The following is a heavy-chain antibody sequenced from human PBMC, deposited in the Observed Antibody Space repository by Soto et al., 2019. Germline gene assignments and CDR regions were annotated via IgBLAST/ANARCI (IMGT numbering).Heavy chain of an antibody. CDR1: GGSISSGGYY. Sequence: QVQLQESGPGLVKPSQTLSLTCTVSGGSISSGGYYWSWIRQHPGKVLEWIGYIYYSGSTYYNPSLKSRVTIAVDTSKNQFSLKLSSVTAADTAVYYCARAEDSSSWNWFDPWGQGTLVTVSS. J-gene: IGHJ5*02. D-gene: IGHD6-13*01. V-gene: IGHV4-31*03. CDR2: IYYSGST. CDR3: ARAEDSSSWNWFDP.